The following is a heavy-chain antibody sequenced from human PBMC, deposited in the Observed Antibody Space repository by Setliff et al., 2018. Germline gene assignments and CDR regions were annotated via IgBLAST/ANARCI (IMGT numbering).Heavy chain of an antibody. Sequence: SETLSLTCTVSGGSISSGTYYWTWIRQAAGKGLEWIGHISTTGTTSYNPSLKRRVTISLDTSKNQFSLKMTSVTAADTAVYYCARTSGSLHMEYYFDYWGQGTLVTVSS. CDR2: ISTTGTT. V-gene: IGHV4-61*09. CDR3: ARTSGSLHMEYYFDY. J-gene: IGHJ4*02. CDR1: GGSISSGTYY. D-gene: IGHD3-10*01.